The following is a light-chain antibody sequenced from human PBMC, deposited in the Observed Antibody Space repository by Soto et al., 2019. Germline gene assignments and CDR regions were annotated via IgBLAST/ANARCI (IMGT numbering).Light chain of an antibody. J-gene: IGLJ3*02. CDR1: SSDVGNYNY. Sequence: QSALTQPRSVSGSPGQSVTISCTGTSSDVGNYNYVSWYQQHPGKAPKVMIYDVNKWPSGVPDRFSGSKSGNTASLTISGLPAEEEADYYCCSYAGSYTWVFGGGTKVTVL. CDR2: DVN. CDR3: CSYAGSYTWV. V-gene: IGLV2-11*01.